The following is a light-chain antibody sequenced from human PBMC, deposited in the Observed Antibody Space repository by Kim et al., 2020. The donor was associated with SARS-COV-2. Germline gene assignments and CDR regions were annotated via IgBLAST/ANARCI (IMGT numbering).Light chain of an antibody. Sequence: SYELTQPPSVSVAPGKTARVTCGGNNIGTKSVHWYQQRPGQAPILVIFYDDDRPSGIPERFSGSNSGNTATLTISRVEAGDEADYYCQVWDSTDDQVIFGGGTQLTVL. CDR1: NIGTKS. J-gene: IGLJ2*01. CDR3: QVWDSTDDQVI. CDR2: YDD. V-gene: IGLV3-21*04.